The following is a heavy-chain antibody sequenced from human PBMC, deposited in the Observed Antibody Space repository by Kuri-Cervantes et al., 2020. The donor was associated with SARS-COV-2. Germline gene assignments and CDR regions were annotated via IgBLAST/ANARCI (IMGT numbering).Heavy chain of an antibody. J-gene: IGHJ4*02. V-gene: IGHV1-24*01. CDR2: FDPEDGET. Sequence: ASVKVSCKVSGYTLTELSMHWVRQAPGKGLEWMGGFDPEDGETIYAQKFQGGVTMTEGTSTDTAYMGLSSLRSEDTAVYYCATVRGGGAYYDFWSGYHNGAPFDYWGQGTLVTVSS. CDR1: GYTLTELS. CDR3: ATVRGGGAYYDFWSGYHNGAPFDY. D-gene: IGHD3-3*01.